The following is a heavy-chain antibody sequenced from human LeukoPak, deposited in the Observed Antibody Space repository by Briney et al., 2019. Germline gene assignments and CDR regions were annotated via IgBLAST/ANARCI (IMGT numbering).Heavy chain of an antibody. CDR3: ARDYMISFGGVVLAPDFDY. CDR1: GYTFTNYG. D-gene: IGHD3-16*01. CDR2: ISVYNGDT. V-gene: IGHV1-18*01. Sequence: ASVKVSCKTSGYTFTNYGISWVRQAPGQGLEWMGWISVYNGDTKYAQKVQGRVTMTTDTSTSTAYMELRSLRSDDTAVYYCARDYMISFGGVVLAPDFDYWGQGTLVTVSS. J-gene: IGHJ4*02.